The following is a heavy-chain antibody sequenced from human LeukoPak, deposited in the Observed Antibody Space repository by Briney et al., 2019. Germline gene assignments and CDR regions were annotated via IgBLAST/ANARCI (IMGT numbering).Heavy chain of an antibody. CDR2: ISAYNGNT. J-gene: IGHJ1*01. D-gene: IGHD3-9*01. Sequence: GASVKVSCKASGYTFTSYGISWVRQAPGQGLEWMGWISAYNGNTNYAQKLQGRVTMTTDTSTSTAYMELRSLRSDDTAVYYCARNRLRYFDWPKYFQHWGQGTLVTVSS. V-gene: IGHV1-18*01. CDR3: ARNRLRYFDWPKYFQH. CDR1: GYTFTSYG.